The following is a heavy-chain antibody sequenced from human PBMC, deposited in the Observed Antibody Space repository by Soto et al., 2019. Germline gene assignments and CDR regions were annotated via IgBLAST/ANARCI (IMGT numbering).Heavy chain of an antibody. D-gene: IGHD5-18*01. CDR1: GFTFSSYA. CDR2: ISYDGSNK. V-gene: IGHV3-30-3*01. J-gene: IGHJ4*02. CDR3: AREITVDTAISDPYYFDY. Sequence: GGSLRLSCAASGFTFSSYAMHWVRQAPGKGLEWVAVISYDGSNKYYADSVKGRFTISRDNSKNTLYLQMNSLRAEDTAVYYCAREITVDTAISDPYYFDYWGQGTLVTVSS.